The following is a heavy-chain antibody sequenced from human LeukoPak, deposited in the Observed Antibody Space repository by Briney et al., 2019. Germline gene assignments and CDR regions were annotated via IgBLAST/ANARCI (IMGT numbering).Heavy chain of an antibody. CDR3: ARNLGQTWGTVTTDLWYFDH. Sequence: SETLSLTCTVPGASIITTNYYWGWIRQPPGKGLEWIGSIAYSGNAYYNPSLRSRLSISMDASKNQFSLKVRSVTAADTAVYYCARNLGQTWGTVTTDLWYFDHWGQGTLVPVSS. D-gene: IGHD4-11*01. CDR2: IAYSGNA. J-gene: IGHJ4*02. CDR1: GASIITTNYY. V-gene: IGHV4-39*01.